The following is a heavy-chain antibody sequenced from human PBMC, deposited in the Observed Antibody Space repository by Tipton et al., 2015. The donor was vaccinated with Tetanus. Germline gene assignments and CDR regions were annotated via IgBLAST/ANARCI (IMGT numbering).Heavy chain of an antibody. CDR1: GFIVSSHY. CDR3: VRDGLPRGFVMVEATTQKYFRH. CDR2: MYSGGDT. V-gene: IGHV3-53*01. D-gene: IGHD2-21*01. Sequence: SLRLSCVASGFIVSSHYMSWVRQAPGKGLEWVPVMYSGGDTYYVDSVKGRFSISRDNAKNTLYLQMNSLRVEDTAVYYCVRDGLPRGFVMVEATTQKYFRHWGRGTLVTASS. J-gene: IGHJ1*01.